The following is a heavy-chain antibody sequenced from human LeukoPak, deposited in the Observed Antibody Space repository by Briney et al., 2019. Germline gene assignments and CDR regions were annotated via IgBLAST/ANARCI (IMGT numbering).Heavy chain of an antibody. CDR2: INTDGSST. D-gene: IGHD1-7*01. CDR3: ARTRRNYVFDF. J-gene: IGHJ4*02. V-gene: IGHV3-74*01. Sequence: GSPRLSCAASGFTPSGSWMHWVRHAPRKGLVWVSRINTDGSSTIYADSVKGRFTISRDNAKNTLYLQMNSLRADDTAVYYCARTRRNYVFDFWGQGTLVSVSS. CDR1: GFTPSGSW.